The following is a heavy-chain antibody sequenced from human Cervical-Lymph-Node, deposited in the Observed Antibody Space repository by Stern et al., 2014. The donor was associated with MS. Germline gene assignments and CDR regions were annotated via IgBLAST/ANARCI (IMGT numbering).Heavy chain of an antibody. D-gene: IGHD5-18*01. CDR2: IKQDGSDK. CDR3: ARRIQPFDY. V-gene: IGHV3-7*01. CDR1: GFTFSTYW. Sequence: EVQLVQSGGGLVQPGGSLRLSCAASGFTFSTYWMTWVRQATGKGLEWLANIKQDGSDKSYVDSVKCRFTISRDNAKNSLYLQMNSLRAEDTAVYYCARRIQPFDYWGQGTLVTVSS. J-gene: IGHJ4*02.